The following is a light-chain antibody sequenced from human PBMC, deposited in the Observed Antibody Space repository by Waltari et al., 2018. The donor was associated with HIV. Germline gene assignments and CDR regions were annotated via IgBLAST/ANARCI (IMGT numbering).Light chain of an antibody. V-gene: IGLV3-1*01. CDR2: EDS. J-gene: IGLJ2*01. CDR3: QTWDSRAYVV. CDR1: KLGDKY. Sequence: SYELTQPPSVSVSPGQTASIPCSGDKLGDKYTYWYQQKPGQSPVVVISEDSKRPSGIPERFSGSNSGNTATLTISGTQAMDEADYYCQTWDSRAYVVFGAGTKLTVL.